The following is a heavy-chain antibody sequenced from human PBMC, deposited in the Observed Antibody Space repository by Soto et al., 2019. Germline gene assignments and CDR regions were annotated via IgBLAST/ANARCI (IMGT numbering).Heavy chain of an antibody. CDR1: GGSISSGGYY. J-gene: IGHJ6*02. CDR2: IYYSGST. Sequence: SETLSLTCTVSGGSISSGGYYWSWIRQHTEKGLERIGYIYYSGSTYYNPSLKSRVTISVDTSKNQFSLKLSSVTAADTAVYYCARADSYYGSGSYENYYYYCMDVWGQGTTVTVSS. D-gene: IGHD3-10*01. CDR3: ARADSYYGSGSYENYYYYCMDV. V-gene: IGHV4-31*03.